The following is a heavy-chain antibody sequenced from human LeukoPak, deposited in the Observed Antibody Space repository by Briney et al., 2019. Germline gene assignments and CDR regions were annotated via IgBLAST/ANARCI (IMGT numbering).Heavy chain of an antibody. D-gene: IGHD3-22*01. CDR3: ARGGDSSGYPNDY. Sequence: SETLSLTCAVYGGSFSGYYWSWIRQPPGKGLEWIGEINHSGSTNYNPSLKSRVTISVDTSKNQFSLKLSSVTAAGTAVYYCARGGDSSGYPNDYWGQGTLVTVSS. V-gene: IGHV4-34*01. CDR2: INHSGST. CDR1: GGSFSGYY. J-gene: IGHJ4*02.